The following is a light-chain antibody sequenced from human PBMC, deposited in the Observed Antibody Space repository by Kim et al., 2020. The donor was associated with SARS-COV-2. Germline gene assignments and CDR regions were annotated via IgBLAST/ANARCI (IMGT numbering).Light chain of an antibody. CDR1: QNIRTS. CDR3: QQRSTWPRLT. V-gene: IGKV3-11*01. Sequence: PGGRVILSCRASQNIRTSLAWYQQRPGQPPKLLIYDASNRATGIPPRFSGSGSGTDFTPTINSLDPEDFAVYYCQQRSTWPRLTFGGGTKVDIK. CDR2: DAS. J-gene: IGKJ4*01.